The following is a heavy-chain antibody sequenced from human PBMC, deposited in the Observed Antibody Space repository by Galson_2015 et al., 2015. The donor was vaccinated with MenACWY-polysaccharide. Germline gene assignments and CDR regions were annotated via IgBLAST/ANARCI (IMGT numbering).Heavy chain of an antibody. Sequence: SLRLSCAASGFTLSTYWMHWVRQGPGKGLVWVSRINGDGSATSYADSVKGRFTISRGNTKNTLYLEMNSLRAEDTAVYYCARAGGKYCSGAGCNFNWFDPWGQGTLVTVSS. J-gene: IGHJ5*02. CDR2: INGDGSAT. V-gene: IGHV3-74*01. D-gene: IGHD2-15*01. CDR1: GFTLSTYW. CDR3: ARAGGKYCSGAGCNFNWFDP.